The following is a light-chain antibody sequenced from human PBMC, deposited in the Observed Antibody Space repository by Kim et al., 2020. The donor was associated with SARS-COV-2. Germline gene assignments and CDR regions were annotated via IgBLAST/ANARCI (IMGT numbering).Light chain of an antibody. Sequence: GQSITISCTGTSSDIGNYDYVSWYQHHPGKVPKLLIYDVTKRPSGVSVRFSGSKSGNMASLTISGLQAEDEADYYCSSYTSTSTSVFGGGTQLTVL. V-gene: IGLV2-14*03. CDR1: SSDIGNYDY. J-gene: IGLJ3*02. CDR2: DVT. CDR3: SSYTSTSTSV.